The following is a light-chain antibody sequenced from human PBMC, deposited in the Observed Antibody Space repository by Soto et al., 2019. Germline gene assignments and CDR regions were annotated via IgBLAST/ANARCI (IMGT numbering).Light chain of an antibody. Sequence: IVLTQSPGTLSLSPGERATLSCRASQSVTTNYLAWYQQKPRQAPRLLIFGASIRVTGIPDRFIGSGSGTDFTLTISRLEPEDFAVYYCQHYVTSLTTFGQGTKVDIK. CDR1: QSVTTNY. CDR2: GAS. CDR3: QHYVTSLTT. V-gene: IGKV3-20*01. J-gene: IGKJ1*01.